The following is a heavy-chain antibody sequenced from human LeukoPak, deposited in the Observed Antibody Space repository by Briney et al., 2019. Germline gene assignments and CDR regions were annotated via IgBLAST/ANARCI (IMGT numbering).Heavy chain of an antibody. V-gene: IGHV4-59*01. CDR3: ARISGYDHDYYYGMDV. CDR1: GGSISSYY. J-gene: IGHJ6*02. Sequence: SETLSLTCTGPGGSISSYYWSWIRQPPRKGLEWIGYIYYSGSTNYNPSLKSRVTISVDASKYQFSLKLSSVTAADTAVYYCARISGYDHDYYYGMDVWGQGTTVTVSS. CDR2: IYYSGST. D-gene: IGHD5-12*01.